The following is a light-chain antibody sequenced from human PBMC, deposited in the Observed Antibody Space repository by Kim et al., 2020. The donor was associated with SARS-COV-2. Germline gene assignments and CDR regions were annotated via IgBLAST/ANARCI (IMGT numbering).Light chain of an antibody. CDR1: TLGEKY. CDR3: QAWDSSTDVV. Sequence: SYELTQPPSVSVSPGQTASITCSGDTLGEKYVCWYQQKPGQSPVLVIYEDSKRPSGIPERFSGSNSGNTATLTISGTQSMDEADYYCQAWDSSTDVVFGG. J-gene: IGLJ2*01. V-gene: IGLV3-1*01. CDR2: EDS.